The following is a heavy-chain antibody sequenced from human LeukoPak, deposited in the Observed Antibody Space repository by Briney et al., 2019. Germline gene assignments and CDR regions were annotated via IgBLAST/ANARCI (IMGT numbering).Heavy chain of an antibody. CDR1: GGSISSGGYY. CDR3: ARGGEYYYSPTLFDY. CDR2: IYYSGST. D-gene: IGHD3-22*01. J-gene: IGHJ4*02. V-gene: IGHV4-31*03. Sequence: SQTLSLTCTVSGGSISSGGYYWSWIRQHPGTGLEWIGYIYYSGSTYYNPSLKSRVTISVDTSKNQFSLKLSSVTAADTAVYYCARGGEYYYSPTLFDYWGQGTLVTVSS.